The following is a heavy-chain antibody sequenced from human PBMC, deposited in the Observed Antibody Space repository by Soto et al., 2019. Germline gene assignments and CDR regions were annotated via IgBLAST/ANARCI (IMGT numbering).Heavy chain of an antibody. D-gene: IGHD6-6*01. V-gene: IGHV1-2*02. Sequence: ITCTASRERVTLWWICLVRQAPGQGLEWMGWINPNSGVTNYAQKLQGRVTMTGDTSISTAYMELSRLRSDDTAVYYCAREGSSSSKYFQHWGQGTLVNV. CDR3: AREGSSSSKYFQH. CDR2: INPNSGVT. J-gene: IGHJ1*01. CDR1: RERVTLWW.